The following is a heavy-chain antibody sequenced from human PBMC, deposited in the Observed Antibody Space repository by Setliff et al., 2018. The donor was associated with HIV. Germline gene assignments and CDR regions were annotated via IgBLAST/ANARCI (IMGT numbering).Heavy chain of an antibody. CDR2: IYYSGTT. CDR1: GDSVSSASYY. D-gene: IGHD6-6*01. J-gene: IGHJ6*03. CDR3: ASEAWTSYRSWSGYYYYYMDV. V-gene: IGHV4-61*01. Sequence: KPSETLSLTCTVSGDSVSSASYYWSWIRQPPGKGLEWIGYIYYSGTTKYNPSLKSRVTISVDTSKNQFSLKLSSVTAADTAVYYCASEAWTSYRSWSGYYYYYMDVWGKGTTVTASS.